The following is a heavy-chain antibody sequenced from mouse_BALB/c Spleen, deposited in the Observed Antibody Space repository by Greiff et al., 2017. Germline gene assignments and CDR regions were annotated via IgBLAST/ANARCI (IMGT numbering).Heavy chain of an antibody. Sequence: VQLKESGPGLVKPSQSLSLTCTVTGYSITSDYAWNWIRQFPGNKLEWMGYISYSGSTSYNPSLKSRISITRDTSKNQFFLQLNSVTTEDTATYYCARPSYYRSPYAMDYWGQGTSVTVSS. J-gene: IGHJ4*01. CDR2: ISYSGST. CDR1: GYSITSDYA. CDR3: ARPSYYRSPYAMDY. V-gene: IGHV3-2*02. D-gene: IGHD2-14*01.